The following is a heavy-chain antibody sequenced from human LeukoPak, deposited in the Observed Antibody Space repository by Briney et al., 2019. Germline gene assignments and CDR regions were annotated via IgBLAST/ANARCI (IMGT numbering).Heavy chain of an antibody. CDR2: LSHSSSYI. D-gene: IGHD5-24*01. V-gene: IGHV3-21*01. CDR3: ARSGMATILRLGFDY. CDR1: GFTFCSYS. Sequence: GGSLTLYCSASGFTFCSYSMNWVRPAPGKAREGGSSLSHSSSYIYYAEAAKGRFTISSDNAKNSLYLQMNSLRAEDTAVYYCARSGMATILRLGFDYWGQGTLVTVSS. J-gene: IGHJ4*02.